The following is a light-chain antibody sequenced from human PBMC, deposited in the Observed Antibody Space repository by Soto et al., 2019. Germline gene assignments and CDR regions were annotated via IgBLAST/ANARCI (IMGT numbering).Light chain of an antibody. Sequence: EIVLTQSPGTMSVSPGERVTLSCRASQNVSSGYLAWDQQKRGQAPRLLIYGASTRAAGIPDRFSGNGSGTDFALTLSRLEPEDFGVYHCQQYGSTPPTFGPGTKVEIK. CDR2: GAS. V-gene: IGKV3-20*01. CDR3: QQYGSTPPT. J-gene: IGKJ3*01. CDR1: QNVSSGY.